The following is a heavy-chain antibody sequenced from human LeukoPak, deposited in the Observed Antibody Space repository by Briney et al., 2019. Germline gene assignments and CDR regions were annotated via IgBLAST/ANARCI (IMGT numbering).Heavy chain of an antibody. CDR2: IYYSGSA. V-gene: IGHV4-61*01. CDR1: GGSVSSGSCY. CDR3: ARGLGSSSWYYYYGMDV. J-gene: IGHJ6*02. Sequence: SETLSLTCTVSGGSVSSGSCYWSWIRQPPGKGLEWIGYIYYSGSANYNPSLESRVTISVDTSKNQFSLKLSSVTAADTAVYYCARGLGSSSWYYYYGMDVWGQGTTVTVSS. D-gene: IGHD6-13*01.